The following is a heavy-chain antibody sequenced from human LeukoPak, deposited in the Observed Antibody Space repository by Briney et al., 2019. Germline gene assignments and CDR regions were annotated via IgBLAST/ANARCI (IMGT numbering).Heavy chain of an antibody. J-gene: IGHJ5*02. CDR3: ARDVHGDYGSGWFDP. CDR1: GYTFTSYD. D-gene: IGHD4-17*01. Sequence: ASVKVSCKASGYTFTSYDINWVREATGQGLEWMGWRNPNSGNTGYAQKFQGRVTMTRKTSISTDYMELSSLRSEDTAVYYCARDVHGDYGSGWFDPWGQGTLVSVPS. V-gene: IGHV1-8*01. CDR2: RNPNSGNT.